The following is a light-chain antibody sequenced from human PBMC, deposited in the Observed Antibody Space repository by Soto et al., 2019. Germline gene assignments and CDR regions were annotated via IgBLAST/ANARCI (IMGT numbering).Light chain of an antibody. J-gene: IGKJ1*01. CDR1: QSVSSNY. CDR3: QQYGSSPRT. Sequence: EIVLTQSPGTLSLSPGERATLSCRASQSVSSNYLAWYQQKPGQAPRLLIYGASSRATGIPDRFSGSGSGTDFTLTISRLEPEDFAVYYCQQYGSSPRTFCQRTKADI. CDR2: GAS. V-gene: IGKV3-20*01.